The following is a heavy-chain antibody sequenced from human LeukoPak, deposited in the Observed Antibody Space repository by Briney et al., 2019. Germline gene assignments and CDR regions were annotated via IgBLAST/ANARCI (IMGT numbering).Heavy chain of an antibody. CDR2: IWYDGSNK. CDR1: GFTFSNYG. V-gene: IGHV3-33*03. D-gene: IGHD3-22*01. CDR3: ARNPPPDDSSGYLDY. Sequence: GGSLRLSCAASGFTFSNYGMHWVRQAPGKGLEWVAIIWYDGSNKYYADSVKGRFTISRDNAKNSLHLQMNSLRAEDTAVYYCARNPPPDDSSGYLDYWGQGALVTVSS. J-gene: IGHJ4*02.